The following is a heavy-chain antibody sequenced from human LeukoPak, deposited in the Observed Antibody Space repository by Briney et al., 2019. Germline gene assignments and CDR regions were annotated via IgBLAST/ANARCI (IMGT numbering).Heavy chain of an antibody. D-gene: IGHD3-10*01. J-gene: IGHJ4*02. V-gene: IGHV3-30*02. CDR2: IRYDGSNK. CDR3: AKDGGSGSRDFDY. CDR1: GFTFSSYG. Sequence: AGGSLRLSCAASGFTFSSYGMHWVRQAPGKGLEWVAFIRYDGSNKYYADSVKGRFTISRDNSKNTLYLQMNSLRAEDTAVYYCAKDGGSGSRDFDYWGQGTLVTVSS.